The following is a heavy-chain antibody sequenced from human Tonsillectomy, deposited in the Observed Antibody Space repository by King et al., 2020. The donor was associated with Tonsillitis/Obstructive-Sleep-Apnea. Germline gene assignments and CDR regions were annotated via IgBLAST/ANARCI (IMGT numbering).Heavy chain of an antibody. CDR3: ARDRGGVTVTTLGWFDP. Sequence: VQLQQWGAGLLKPSETLSLTCAVYGGSFSGYYWSWIRQPPGKGLDWIGEISHRGNTNYNPSLKSRVTMSVDTPKNHFSLRLTSLTAADTAVYYFARDRGGVTVTTLGWFDPWGQGTLVTVSS. J-gene: IGHJ5*02. D-gene: IGHD4-17*01. V-gene: IGHV4-34*01. CDR2: ISHRGNT. CDR1: GGSFSGYY.